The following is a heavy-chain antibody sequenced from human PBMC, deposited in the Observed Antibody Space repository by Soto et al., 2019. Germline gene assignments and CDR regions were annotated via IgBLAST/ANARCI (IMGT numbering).Heavy chain of an antibody. Sequence: QVHLVQSGAEVKKPGASVKVSCKASGYTFSNFGIVWVRQAPGQGLEWMGWISVYSGNTKYAQRLQGRVSLTTDTFMSTAHMELTRLRAGDTAVYYCARGKGDYGVYFDYWGQGTLVTVSS. CDR1: GYTFSNFG. D-gene: IGHD4-17*01. J-gene: IGHJ4*02. CDR2: ISVYSGNT. V-gene: IGHV1-18*01. CDR3: ARGKGDYGVYFDY.